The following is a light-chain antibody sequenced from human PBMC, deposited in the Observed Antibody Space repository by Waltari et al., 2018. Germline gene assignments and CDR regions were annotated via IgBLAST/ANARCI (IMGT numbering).Light chain of an antibody. CDR3: QQYYTTPWT. Sequence: DIVMTQSPDSLAVSLGERATINCESSQNVLYSSTNKNYLAWYQQKPGQPPKLLIYWASTRDSGVPDRFSGSGSGTDFTLSISSLQAEDVAFYYCQQYYTTPWTFGQGTKVEIK. V-gene: IGKV4-1*01. CDR2: WAS. CDR1: QNVLYSSTNKNY. J-gene: IGKJ1*01.